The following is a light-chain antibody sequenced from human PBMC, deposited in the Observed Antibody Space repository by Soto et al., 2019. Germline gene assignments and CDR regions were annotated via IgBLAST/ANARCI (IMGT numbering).Light chain of an antibody. CDR3: SSYAGSNANYV. V-gene: IGLV2-8*01. CDR1: SSDVGGYNY. Sequence: QFVLTQPPSASGSPGQSVTISCTGTSSDVGGYNYVSWYQQHPGKAPKLMIYEVSKRPSGVPDRFSGSKSGNTASLTVSGLQAEDEADYYCSSYAGSNANYVFGTGTKVTVL. CDR2: EVS. J-gene: IGLJ1*01.